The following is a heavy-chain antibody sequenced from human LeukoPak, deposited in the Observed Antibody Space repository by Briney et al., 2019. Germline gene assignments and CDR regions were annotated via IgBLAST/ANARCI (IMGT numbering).Heavy chain of an antibody. J-gene: IGHJ1*01. Sequence: PSETLSLTCTVSGGSISSSSYYWGWIRQPPGKGLEWIGSIYYSGSTYYNPSPKSRVTISVDTSKNQFSLKLSSVTAADTAVYYCASPAYCGGDCYSPHFQHWGQGTLVTVSS. CDR2: IYYSGST. CDR3: ASPAYCGGDCYSPHFQH. V-gene: IGHV4-39*07. D-gene: IGHD2-21*02. CDR1: GGSISSSSYY.